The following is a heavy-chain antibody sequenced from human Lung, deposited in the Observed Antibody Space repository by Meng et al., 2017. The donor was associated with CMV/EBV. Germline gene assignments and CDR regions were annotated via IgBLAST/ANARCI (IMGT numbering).Heavy chain of an antibody. CDR3: ARGAWNYVGVFDY. V-gene: IGHV4-34*01. D-gene: IGHD1-7*01. J-gene: IGHJ4*02. CDR1: GGPFSGYY. CDR2: INHSGST. Sequence: SGPXTLXCAVYGGPFSGYYWSWIRQPPGKGLEWIGEINHSGSTNYKPSLKSRVTISVDTSKNQFFLKLISVTAADTAVYYYARGAWNYVGVFDYWGQGTLVTVSS.